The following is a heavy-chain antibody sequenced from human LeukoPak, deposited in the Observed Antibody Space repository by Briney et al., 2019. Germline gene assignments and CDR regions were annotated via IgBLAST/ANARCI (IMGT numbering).Heavy chain of an antibody. J-gene: IGHJ5*02. CDR2: IYTSGST. CDR1: GGSISSYY. V-gene: IGHV4-4*07. D-gene: IGHD3-10*01. CDR3: AREYGRFGEPLNWFDP. Sequence: PSETLSLTCTVSGGSISSYYWSWIRQPAGKGLEWIGRIYTSGSTNYNPSLKSRATMSVDTSKNQFSLKLSSVTAADTAVYYCAREYGRFGEPLNWFDPWGQGTLVTVSS.